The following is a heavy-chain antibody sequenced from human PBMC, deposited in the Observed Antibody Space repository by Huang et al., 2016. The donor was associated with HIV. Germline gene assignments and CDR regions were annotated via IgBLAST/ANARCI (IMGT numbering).Heavy chain of an antibody. CDR1: GFTFSNYA. J-gene: IGHJ4*02. CDR2: ISYTGSNR. D-gene: IGHD3-22*01. CDR3: ARGRDGRSGFYFGDFDN. Sequence: QVQLVESGGGVVQPGRSLRLSCAASGFTFSNYAMHWVRQAPGKGLEVGTLISYTGSNRYYTDAVKGRFSISRDNSKSTMYLHMNRLRVEDTAVYYCARGRDGRSGFYFGDFDNWGQGILVTVSS. V-gene: IGHV3-30*04.